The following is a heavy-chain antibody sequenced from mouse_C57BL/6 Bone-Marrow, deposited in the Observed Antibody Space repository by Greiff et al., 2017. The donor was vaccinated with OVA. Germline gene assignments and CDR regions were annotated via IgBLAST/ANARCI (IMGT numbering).Heavy chain of an antibody. J-gene: IGHJ2*01. CDR1: GYSITSGYY. CDR3: ARDDVYYFDY. CDR2: ISYDGSN. V-gene: IGHV3-6*01. Sequence: EVQLVESGPGLVKPSQSLSLTCSVPGYSITSGYYWNWIRQFPGNNLEWMGYISYDGSNNYNPSLKNRISITRDTSKNQFFLKLNSVTTEDTATYYCARDDVYYFDYWGQGTTLTVSS.